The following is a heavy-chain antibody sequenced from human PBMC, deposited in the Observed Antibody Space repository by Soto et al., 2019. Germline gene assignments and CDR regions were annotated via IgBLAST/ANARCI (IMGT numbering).Heavy chain of an antibody. Sequence: ASVKVSCKVSGYTLTELSMHWVRQAPGKGLEWMGGFDPEDGETIYAQKFQGRVTMTEDTSTDTAYMEPSSLRSEDTAVYYCATAVTSSWPDYYYYYGMDVWGQGTTVTVSS. CDR2: FDPEDGET. D-gene: IGHD6-13*01. CDR1: GYTLTELS. J-gene: IGHJ6*02. V-gene: IGHV1-24*01. CDR3: ATAVTSSWPDYYYYYGMDV.